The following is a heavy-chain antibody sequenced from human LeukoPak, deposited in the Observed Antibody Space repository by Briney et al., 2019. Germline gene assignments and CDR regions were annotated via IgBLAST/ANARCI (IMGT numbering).Heavy chain of an antibody. D-gene: IGHD2-2*01. CDR3: ARIQLNSYYYYMDV. V-gene: IGHV3-21*01. Sequence: GGSLRLSCAASGFTFSTYSMNWVRQAPGEGLEWVSSISSSSSYIYYADSLKGRFTISRDNAKDSLYLQMNSLRAEDTAVYYCARIQLNSYYYYMDVWGKGTTVTVSS. CDR1: GFTFSTYS. CDR2: ISSSSSYI. J-gene: IGHJ6*03.